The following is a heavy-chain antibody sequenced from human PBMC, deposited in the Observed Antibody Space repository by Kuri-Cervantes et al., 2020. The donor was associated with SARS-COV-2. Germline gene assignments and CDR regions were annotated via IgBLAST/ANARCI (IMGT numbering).Heavy chain of an antibody. CDR2: INHSGST. J-gene: IGHJ5*02. V-gene: IGHV4-34*01. Sequence: SQTLSLTCAVYGGSFSGYYWSWIRQPPGKGLEWIGEINHSGSTNYNPSLKSRVTISVDTSKNQFSLKLSSVTVADTAVYYCARVFRTGGWFDPWGQGTLVTVSS. CDR1: GGSFSGYY. CDR3: ARVFRTGGWFDP. D-gene: IGHD4-23*01.